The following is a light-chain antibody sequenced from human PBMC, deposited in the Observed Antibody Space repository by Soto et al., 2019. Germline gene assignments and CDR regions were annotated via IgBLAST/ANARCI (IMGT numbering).Light chain of an antibody. V-gene: IGKV2-30*01. Sequence: DVVMTRAPLSLPVTLGQPASISCRSSQALVYSDGNTYLNWFQQRPGQSPRRLIFKVSNRDSGVPDRFSGSGSGTDFTLKISRVEAEDVGVYYCMQGGHWPWTFAQGTKVEIK. CDR2: KVS. J-gene: IGKJ1*01. CDR3: MQGGHWPWT. CDR1: QALVYSDGNTY.